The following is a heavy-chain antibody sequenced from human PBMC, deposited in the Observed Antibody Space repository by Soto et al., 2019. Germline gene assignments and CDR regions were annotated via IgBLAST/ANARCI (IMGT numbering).Heavy chain of an antibody. CDR3: ARGIPPDY. Sequence: PGGSLRLSCAASGFIFSTYGMYWVRQAPGKGLEWLAVIWYDGSKKYYGDSVKGRFTISRDNSKNTLYLQMNSLRAEDTAVYYCARGIPPDYWGQGTLVTVSS. CDR2: IWYDGSKK. J-gene: IGHJ4*02. CDR1: GFIFSTYG. V-gene: IGHV3-33*07. D-gene: IGHD6-13*01.